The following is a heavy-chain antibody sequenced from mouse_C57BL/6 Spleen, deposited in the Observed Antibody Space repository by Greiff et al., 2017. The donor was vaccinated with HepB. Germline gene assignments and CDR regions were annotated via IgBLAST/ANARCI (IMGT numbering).Heavy chain of an antibody. Sequence: EVQLQQSGGGLVQPKGSLKLSCAASGFTFNTYAMHWVRQAPGKGLEWVARIRSKSSNYATYYADSVKDRFTISRDDSQSMLYLQMNNLKTEDTSVYYCVRGHPLYYYGSTMDYWGQGTSVTVSS. D-gene: IGHD1-1*01. CDR1: GFTFNTYA. J-gene: IGHJ4*01. CDR2: IRSKSSNYAT. V-gene: IGHV10-3*01. CDR3: VRGHPLYYYGSTMDY.